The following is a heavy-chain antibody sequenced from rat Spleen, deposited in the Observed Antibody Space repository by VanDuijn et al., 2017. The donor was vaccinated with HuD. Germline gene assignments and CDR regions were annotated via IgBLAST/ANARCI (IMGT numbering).Heavy chain of an antibody. Sequence: EVQLVESGGGLVQPGRSLKLSCSASGFTFSDYTMAWVRQAPKKGLEWVAANVDDGSNTFYRDSVKDRFTIFRHNAKSTLYLQVDSPRSEDTAIYYCASDSRYTPYWGQGVMVTVSS. CDR2: NVDDGSNT. D-gene: IGHD1-1*01. V-gene: IGHV5-17*01. CDR3: ASDSRYTPY. J-gene: IGHJ2*01. CDR1: GFTFSDYT.